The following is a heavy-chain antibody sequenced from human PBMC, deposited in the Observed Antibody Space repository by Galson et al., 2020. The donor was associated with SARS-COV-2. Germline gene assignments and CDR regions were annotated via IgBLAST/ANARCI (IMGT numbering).Heavy chain of an antibody. D-gene: IGHD1-26*01. CDR2: INPNSGGT. V-gene: IGHV1-2*02. CDR1: GYTFTGYY. Sequence: ASVKVSCKASGYTFTGYYMHWVRQAPGQGLEWMGWINPNSGGTNYAQKFQGRVTMTRDMSISTAYMELSRLRSDDTAVYYCAREWGELSSIVGATPLRWGQGTLVTVSS. CDR3: AREWGELSSIVGATPLR. J-gene: IGHJ4*02.